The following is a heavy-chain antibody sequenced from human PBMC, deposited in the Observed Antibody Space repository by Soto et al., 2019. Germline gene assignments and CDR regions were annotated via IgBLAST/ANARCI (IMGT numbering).Heavy chain of an antibody. CDR2: IYYSGST. CDR1: GGSISSSSYF. J-gene: IGHJ5*02. CDR3: ARNTSDFWFDP. V-gene: IGHV4-39*01. Sequence: PSETLSLTCSVSGGSISSSSYFWGWIRQPPGKGLEWIGSIYYSGSTYYNPSLKSRVTVSVDTSKNQFSLKLSSVTAADTAVYYCARNTSDFWFDPWGQGTLVTVS. D-gene: IGHD6-19*01.